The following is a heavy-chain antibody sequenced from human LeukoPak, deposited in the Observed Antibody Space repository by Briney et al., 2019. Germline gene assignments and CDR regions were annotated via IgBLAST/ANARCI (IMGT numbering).Heavy chain of an antibody. D-gene: IGHD3-22*01. J-gene: IGHJ4*02. CDR2: ISAYNGNT. Sequence: ASVKVSCKASGYTFTSYGISWVRQAPGQGLEWMGWISAYNGNTNYAQKLQGRVTMTTDTSTSTAYMELRSLRSDDTAVYYCARGAQLNYYDSSGYLNYWGQGTLVTVSS. CDR1: GYTFTSYG. V-gene: IGHV1-18*01. CDR3: ARGAQLNYYDSSGYLNY.